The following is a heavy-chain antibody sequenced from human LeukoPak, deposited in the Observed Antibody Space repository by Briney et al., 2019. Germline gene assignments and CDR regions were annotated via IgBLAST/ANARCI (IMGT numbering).Heavy chain of an antibody. D-gene: IGHD3-22*01. J-gene: IGHJ4*02. CDR2: ISGSGGST. CDR1: GFTFSSYA. Sequence: GGSRRLACAASGFTFSSYAMSWVRQAPGKGLEWVSAISGSGGSTYYADSVKGRFTISRDNAKNTLYLQMNSLKAEDTAVYYCATLNYDSSGELRWYFDYWGQGTLVTVSS. V-gene: IGHV3-23*01. CDR3: ATLNYDSSGELRWYFDY.